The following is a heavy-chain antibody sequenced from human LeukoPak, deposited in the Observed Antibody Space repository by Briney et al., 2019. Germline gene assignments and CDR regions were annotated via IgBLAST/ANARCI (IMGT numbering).Heavy chain of an antibody. CDR3: AKDFDYDSSGYNY. Sequence: GGSLRLSCAASGFTFSSYAMSWVRQAPGKGLEWVSATSGSGGSTYYADSVKGRFTISRDNSKNTLYLQMNSLRAEDTAVYYCAKDFDYDSSGYNYWGQGTLVTVSS. CDR2: TSGSGGST. J-gene: IGHJ4*02. D-gene: IGHD3-22*01. CDR1: GFTFSSYA. V-gene: IGHV3-23*01.